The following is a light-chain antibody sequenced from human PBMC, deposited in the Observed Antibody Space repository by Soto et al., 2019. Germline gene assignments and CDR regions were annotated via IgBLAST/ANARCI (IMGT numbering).Light chain of an antibody. CDR2: EVS. V-gene: IGLV2-14*01. CDR1: SSDVGSYKF. CDR3: SAYTITNTVV. Sequence: QSALTQPAPVSGSPGQSITISCTGTSSDVGSYKFVSWYQQHPGKVPKLLIYEVSNRPSGISNRFSGSKSGNTASLTISGLQAEDEADYYCSAYTITNTVVFGGGTKVTVL. J-gene: IGLJ2*01.